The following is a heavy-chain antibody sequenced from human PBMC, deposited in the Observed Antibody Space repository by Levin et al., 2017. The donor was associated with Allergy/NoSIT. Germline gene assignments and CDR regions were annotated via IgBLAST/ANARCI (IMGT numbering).Heavy chain of an antibody. J-gene: IGHJ6*02. CDR2: ISYSGSA. CDR3: ARDECAWFGECYGMDV. D-gene: IGHD3-10*01. CDR1: GDSISRGDSY. V-gene: IGHV4-31*03. Sequence: SQTLSLTCTVSGDSISRGDSYWSWIRQRPGKGLEWVGFISYSGSAFYNPSLKSRLTMSLDTSRNQFSLRLNSVTVADTAVYFCARDECAWFGECYGMDVWGQGTTVIVSS.